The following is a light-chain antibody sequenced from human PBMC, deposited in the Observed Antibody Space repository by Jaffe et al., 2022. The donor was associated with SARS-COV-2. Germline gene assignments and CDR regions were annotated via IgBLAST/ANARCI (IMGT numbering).Light chain of an antibody. CDR3: QQYGSSRA. Sequence: EIVLTQSPGTLPLSPGERATLSCRASQSVSGSSLAWYQQKPGQAPRLLIYGVSSRATGIPDRFSGSGSGTDFTLTISRLEPEDFAVYYCQQYGSSRAFGQGTKVEIK. J-gene: IGKJ1*01. V-gene: IGKV3-20*01. CDR1: QSVSGSS. CDR2: GVS.